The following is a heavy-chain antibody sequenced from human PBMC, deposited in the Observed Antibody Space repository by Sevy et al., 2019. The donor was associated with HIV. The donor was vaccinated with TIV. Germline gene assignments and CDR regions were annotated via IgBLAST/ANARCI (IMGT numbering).Heavy chain of an antibody. CDR3: VKAGTLVGVVPRNFDL. CDR1: GFTFSNYG. J-gene: IGHJ5*01. Sequence: GGSLRLSCAASGFTFSNYGMHWVRQAPGKGLEWVAFVRFDGSNTDYTDSVKGRFTISRDNAEEILYLQMKSLRAEDTAMYYCVKAGTLVGVVPRNFDLWGQGTLVTVSS. CDR2: VRFDGSNT. V-gene: IGHV3-30*02. D-gene: IGHD3-3*01.